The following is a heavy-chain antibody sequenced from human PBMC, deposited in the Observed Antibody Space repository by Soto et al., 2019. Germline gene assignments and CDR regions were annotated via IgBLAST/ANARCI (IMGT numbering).Heavy chain of an antibody. CDR3: ARVSNVALVPAGWYADL. D-gene: IGHD2-2*01. CDR1: AFSFSNYA. J-gene: IGHJ2*01. Sequence: QVRLVESGGGVVQPGGSLRLSCAASAFSFSNYAMTWVRQAPGKGLEWVAIIWYDGSNENYVDSVKGRFTISRDNSKNTLYLEMNSLRAEDTAMYYCARVSNVALVPAGWYADLWGRGTLVSVSS. CDR2: IWYDGSNE. V-gene: IGHV3-33*01.